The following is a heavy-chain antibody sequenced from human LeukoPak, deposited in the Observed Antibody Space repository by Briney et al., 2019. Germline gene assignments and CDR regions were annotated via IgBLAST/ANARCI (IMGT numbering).Heavy chain of an antibody. CDR1: GLTLRSCA. Sequence: GGSLRLSCAASGLTLRSCAVNWVRQAPGKGLEWVSSISGSGSHTYYADSVKGRFTISRDNAKNSLYLQMNSLRAEDTAVYYCARDPFYGSGSYYNWFDPWGQGTLVTVSS. D-gene: IGHD3-10*01. J-gene: IGHJ5*02. CDR3: ARDPFYGSGSYYNWFDP. V-gene: IGHV3-21*01. CDR2: ISGSGSHT.